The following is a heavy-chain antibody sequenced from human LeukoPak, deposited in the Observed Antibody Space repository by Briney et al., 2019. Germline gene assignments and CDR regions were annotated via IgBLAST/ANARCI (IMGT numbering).Heavy chain of an antibody. Sequence: SETLSLTCTVSGGSINSHYWSWIRQTPGKGLEWIGDIHYTGTTKYNPSVKSRVTISIDTSKNQFSLELSSVTATDTAVYFCATNRVGTYDRPFDIWGQGTMVTVSS. D-gene: IGHD1-26*01. CDR3: ATNRVGTYDRPFDI. J-gene: IGHJ3*02. CDR1: GGSINSHY. CDR2: IHYTGTT. V-gene: IGHV4-59*08.